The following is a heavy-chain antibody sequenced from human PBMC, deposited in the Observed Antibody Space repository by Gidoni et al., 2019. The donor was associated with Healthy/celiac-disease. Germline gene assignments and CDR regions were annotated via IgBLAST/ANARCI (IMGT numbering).Heavy chain of an antibody. CDR2: IYYSGST. J-gene: IGHJ4*02. CDR1: GGSISSSSYY. D-gene: IGHD6-13*01. V-gene: IGHV4-39*01. CDR3: ATYGRRIAAAGMVY. Sequence: QLQLQESGPGLVKPSETLSLPCTVSGGSISSSSYYWGWIRQPPGKGLEWIGSIYYSGSTYYNPSLKSRVTISVDTSKKQFSLKLSSVTAADTAVYYCATYGRRIAAAGMVYWGQGTLVTVSS.